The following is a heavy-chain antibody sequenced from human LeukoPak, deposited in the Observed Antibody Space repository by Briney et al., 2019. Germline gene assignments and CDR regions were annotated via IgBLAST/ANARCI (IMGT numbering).Heavy chain of an antibody. D-gene: IGHD3-3*01. Sequence: GSLRLSCAASGFTFSSYGMHWVRQAPGKGLEWVAVIWYDGSNKYYADSVKGRFTISRDNSKNTLYLQMNSLRAEDTAVYYCARDSNYDFWSGYSYYFDYWGQGTLVTVSS. V-gene: IGHV3-33*01. J-gene: IGHJ4*02. CDR3: ARDSNYDFWSGYSYYFDY. CDR1: GFTFSSYG. CDR2: IWYDGSNK.